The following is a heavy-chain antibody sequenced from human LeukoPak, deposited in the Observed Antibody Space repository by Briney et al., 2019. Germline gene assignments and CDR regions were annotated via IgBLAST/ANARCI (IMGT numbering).Heavy chain of an antibody. CDR1: GGTFSSYA. D-gene: IGHD6-19*01. Sequence: KISCKASGGTFSSYAISWVRQAPGQGLEWMGRIIPIFGIANYAQKFQGRVTITADKSTSTAYMELSSLRSEDTAVYYCARIAVAGTGYFDYWGQGTLVTVSS. V-gene: IGHV1-69*04. J-gene: IGHJ4*02. CDR2: IIPIFGIA. CDR3: ARIAVAGTGYFDY.